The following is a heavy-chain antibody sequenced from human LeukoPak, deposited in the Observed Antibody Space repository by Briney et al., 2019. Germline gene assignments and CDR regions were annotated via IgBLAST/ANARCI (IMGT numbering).Heavy chain of an antibody. D-gene: IGHD3-3*01. V-gene: IGHV3-74*01. CDR3: GRSGDFWSGSGVAY. CDR1: GFTFSNYW. J-gene: IGHJ4*01. Sequence: PGGSLRLSCAASGFTFSNYWMYWVRQAPGKGLVWVSQIKSDGNITNYADSVKGRFTISRDNAKNTLFLQMNSLRAEDTAVYYCGRSGDFWSGSGVAYWGHGTLVTVSS. CDR2: IKSDGNIT.